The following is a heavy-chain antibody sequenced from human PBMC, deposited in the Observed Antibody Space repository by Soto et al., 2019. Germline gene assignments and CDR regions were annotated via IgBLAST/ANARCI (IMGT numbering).Heavy chain of an antibody. CDR3: ARVPTIPLTMVRGDPRVWFDP. Sequence: QVQLQESGPGLVKPSETLSLTCTVSGGSISSYYWSWIRQPPGKGLEWIGYIYYSVSTNYNPSLKSRVTISVDTSKNQFSLKLSPVTAADTAVYYCARVPTIPLTMVRGDPRVWFDPWGQGPLVTVSS. D-gene: IGHD3-10*01. J-gene: IGHJ5*02. V-gene: IGHV4-59*01. CDR2: IYYSVST. CDR1: GGSISSYY.